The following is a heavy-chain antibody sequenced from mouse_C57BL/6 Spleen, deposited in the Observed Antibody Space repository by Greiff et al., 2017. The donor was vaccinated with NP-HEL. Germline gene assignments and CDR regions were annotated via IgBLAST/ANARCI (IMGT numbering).Heavy chain of an antibody. CDR3: ARTNWDRLFDY. D-gene: IGHD4-1*01. J-gene: IGHJ2*01. V-gene: IGHV1-22*01. CDR2: INPNNGGT. CDR1: GYTFTDYN. Sequence: VQLKQSGPELVKPGASVKMSCKASGYTFTDYNMHWVKQSHGKSLEWIGYINPNNGGTSYNQKFKGKATLTVNKSSSTAYMELRSLTSEDSAVYYCARTNWDRLFDYWGQGTTLTVSS.